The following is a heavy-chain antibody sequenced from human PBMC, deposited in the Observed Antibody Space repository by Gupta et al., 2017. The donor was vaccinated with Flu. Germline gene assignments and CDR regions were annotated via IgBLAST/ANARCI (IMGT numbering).Heavy chain of an antibody. CDR2: IKSKTDGGTT. D-gene: IGHD4-17*01. J-gene: IGHJ6*02. Sequence: EVQLVASGGGLVKPGGSLRLSCAVSGFTFSTAWMSWVRPASGKGLEWVGRIKSKTDGGTTDYAAPVKGRFTISRDDSKNTLYLQMNSLKTEDTAVYYCTTVVSFYGDYIGMDVWGQGTTVTVSS. CDR1: GFTFSTAW. CDR3: TTVVSFYGDYIGMDV. V-gene: IGHV3-15*01.